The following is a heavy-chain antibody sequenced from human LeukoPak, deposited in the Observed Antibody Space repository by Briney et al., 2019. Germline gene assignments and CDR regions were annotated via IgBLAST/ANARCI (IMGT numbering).Heavy chain of an antibody. CDR3: ARFEYYYGSGSYTDWFDP. Sequence: SETLSLTCTVSGGSISSYYWSWIRQPPGKGLEWIGYIYYSGSTNYNPSLKSRVTISVDTSKNQFSLKLSSVTAADTAVYYCARFEYYYGSGSYTDWFDPWGQGTLVTVSS. CDR1: GGSISSYY. J-gene: IGHJ5*02. D-gene: IGHD3-10*01. V-gene: IGHV4-59*01. CDR2: IYYSGST.